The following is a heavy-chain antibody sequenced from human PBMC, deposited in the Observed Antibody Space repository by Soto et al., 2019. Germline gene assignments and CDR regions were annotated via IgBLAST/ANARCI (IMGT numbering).Heavy chain of an antibody. D-gene: IGHD3-22*01. V-gene: IGHV3-23*01. Sequence: GGCLRFSCAASALTFNNYAMSWVRQAPGKGLEWVSGIGGSGRTTYYADSVKGRFTISRDNSNNTLFLQMNSLRAEDTAVYYCAKSRYSDSSGDFYDYWGQGTLVTVSS. CDR2: IGGSGRTT. J-gene: IGHJ4*02. CDR1: ALTFNNYA. CDR3: AKSRYSDSSGDFYDY.